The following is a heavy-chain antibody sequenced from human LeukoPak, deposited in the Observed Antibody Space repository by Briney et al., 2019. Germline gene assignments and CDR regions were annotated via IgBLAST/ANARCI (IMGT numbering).Heavy chain of an antibody. CDR1: GGSISSSSYY. V-gene: IGHV4-39*07. J-gene: IGHJ4*02. CDR3: ARGKEGATRGDFDY. CDR2: IYYSGST. D-gene: IGHD1-26*01. Sequence: KPSETLSLTCTVSGGSISSSSYYWGWIRQPPGKGLEWIGSIYYSGSTNYNPSLKSRVTISVDTSKNQFSLKLSSVTAADTAVYYCARGKEGATRGDFDYWGQGTLVTVSS.